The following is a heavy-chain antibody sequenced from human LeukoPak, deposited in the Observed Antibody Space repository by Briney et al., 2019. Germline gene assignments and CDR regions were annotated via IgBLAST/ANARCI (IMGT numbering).Heavy chain of an antibody. CDR2: IYYSGST. Sequence: SETLSLTCTVSGGSISSSSYYWGWIRQPPGKGLEWIGSIYYSGSTYYNPSLKSRVTISVDTSKNQFSLKLSSVTAADTAVYYCARGRGVVVVPAAPFDPWGQGTLVTVSS. CDR1: GGSISSSSYY. V-gene: IGHV4-39*07. D-gene: IGHD2-2*01. J-gene: IGHJ5*02. CDR3: ARGRGVVVVPAAPFDP.